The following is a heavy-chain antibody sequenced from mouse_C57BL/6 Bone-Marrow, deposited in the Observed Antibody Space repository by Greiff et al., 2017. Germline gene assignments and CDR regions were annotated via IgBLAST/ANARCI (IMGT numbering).Heavy chain of an antibody. D-gene: IGHD1-1*01. J-gene: IGHJ4*01. Sequence: VQLQQSGAELARPGASVKMSCKASGYTFTSYTMHWVKQRPGQGLEWIGYINPSSGYTKYNQKFKDKATLTADKSSSTAYMQLSSLTSEDSAVYYCARGDYGPGNYYAMDYWGQGTSVTVSS. V-gene: IGHV1-4*01. CDR1: GYTFTSYT. CDR3: ARGDYGPGNYYAMDY. CDR2: INPSSGYT.